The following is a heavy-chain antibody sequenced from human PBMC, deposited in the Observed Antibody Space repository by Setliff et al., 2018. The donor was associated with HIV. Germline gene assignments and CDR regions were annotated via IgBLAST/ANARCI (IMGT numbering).Heavy chain of an antibody. J-gene: IGHJ4*02. CDR1: GFTFTGYY. CDR3: ASPYENNSGPDY. V-gene: IGHV1-2*02. CDR2: INPINGDT. D-gene: IGHD7-27*01. Sequence: EASVKVSCKPSGFTFTGYYLHWVRQAPGQGLEWMGWINPINGDTNYEQRFQGRVTMTRDTSITTVYMVLNRLTPGDTAVYYCASPYENNSGPDYWGQGTPVTVSS.